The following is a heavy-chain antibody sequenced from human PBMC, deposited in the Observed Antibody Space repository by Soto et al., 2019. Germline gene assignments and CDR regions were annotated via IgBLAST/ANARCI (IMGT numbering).Heavy chain of an antibody. J-gene: IGHJ6*02. CDR3: ARHGRIAAAGNYYYGMDV. Sequence: PGESLKISCKGSGYSFTSYWIGWVRQMPGKGLEWMGIIYPGDSDTRYSPSFQGQVTISADKSISTAYLQWSSLKASDTAMYYCARHGRIAAAGNYYYGMDVWGQGTTVTVSS. CDR2: IYPGDSDT. CDR1: GYSFTSYW. V-gene: IGHV5-51*01. D-gene: IGHD6-13*01.